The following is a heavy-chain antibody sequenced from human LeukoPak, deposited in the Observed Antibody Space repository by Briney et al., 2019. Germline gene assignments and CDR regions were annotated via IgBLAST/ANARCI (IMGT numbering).Heavy chain of an antibody. Sequence: GGSLRLSCAASGFTFSDAWMSWVRQAPGKGLEWVGLIKSKTDGGTTDYAAPVKGRFTISRDDSKNTVYLQMNSLKTEDTAVYYCTSGLHLWFWGQGTLVTVSS. CDR2: IKSKTDGGTT. V-gene: IGHV3-15*01. J-gene: IGHJ4*02. D-gene: IGHD5-18*01. CDR1: GFTFSDAW. CDR3: TSGLHLWF.